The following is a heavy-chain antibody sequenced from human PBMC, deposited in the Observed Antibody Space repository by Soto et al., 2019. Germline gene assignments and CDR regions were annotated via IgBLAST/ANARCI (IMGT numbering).Heavy chain of an antibody. CDR2: ISTFNGET. J-gene: IGHJ4*02. D-gene: IGHD2-2*01. V-gene: IGHV1-18*01. CDR3: ARDVGYCSSSTCLIDH. CDR1: GYTFNTYG. Sequence: GASVKVSCKASGYTFNTYGISWVRQAPGQGLEWMGWISTFNGETRYAQKFQARVTVTTDTSTTTGYMELRSLRSDDTAVYYCARDVGYCSSSTCLIDHWVQGTRGTAPQ.